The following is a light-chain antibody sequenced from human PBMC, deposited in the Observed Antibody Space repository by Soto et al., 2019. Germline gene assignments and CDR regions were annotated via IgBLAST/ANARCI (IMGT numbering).Light chain of an antibody. CDR2: GAS. V-gene: IGKV3-20*01. J-gene: IGKJ1*01. CDR1: QSISSNY. CDR3: QQYGSSPRT. Sequence: EIVLRQSPGTLSMSPGERATLSCRASQSISSNYLAWYQQKPGQAPRLLIYGASSRATGIPDRFSGSGSGTDFTLTISRLEAEDFAVYYCQQYGSSPRTFGQGTKVEFK.